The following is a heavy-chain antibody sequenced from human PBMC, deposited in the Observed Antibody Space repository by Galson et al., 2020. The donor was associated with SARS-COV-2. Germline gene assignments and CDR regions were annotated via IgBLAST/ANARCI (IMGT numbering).Heavy chain of an antibody. J-gene: IGHJ6*02. CDR3: AKDIYPGSSSWFEYYYGMDV. CDR2: ISYDGSNK. D-gene: IGHD6-13*01. V-gene: IGHV3-30*18. CDR1: GFTFSSYG. Sequence: GGSLRLSCAASGFTFSSYGMHWVRQAPGKGLEWVAVISYDGSNKYYADSVKGRFTISRDNSKNTLYLQMNSLRAEDTAVYYCAKDIYPGSSSWFEYYYGMDVWGQGTTVNVAS.